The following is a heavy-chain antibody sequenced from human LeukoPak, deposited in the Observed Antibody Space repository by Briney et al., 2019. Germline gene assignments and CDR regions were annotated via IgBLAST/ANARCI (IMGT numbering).Heavy chain of an antibody. J-gene: IGHJ4*02. D-gene: IGHD5-12*01. CDR3: ARHGPTREIDY. V-gene: IGHV4-59*08. CDR2: IYSSGST. CDR1: GGSISSYY. Sequence: SETLSLTCTVSGGSISSYYWSWIRQPPGKGLEWIGYIYSSGSTNYNPSLKSRVTMSVEKSKNQFSLKLSYVTAADPAVYYCARHGPTREIDYWGQGTLVTVSS.